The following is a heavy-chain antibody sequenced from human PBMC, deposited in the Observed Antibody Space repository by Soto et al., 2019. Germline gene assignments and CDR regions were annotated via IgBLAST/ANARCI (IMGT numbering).Heavy chain of an antibody. CDR2: INPNSGGT. CDR1: GYTFTGYY. CDR3: ARDSYCGGDCYSFRGNWFDP. J-gene: IGHJ5*02. D-gene: IGHD2-21*02. Sequence: RASGKVSYKASGYTFTGYYMHWVRQAPGQGLEWMGWINPNSGGTNYAQKFQGRVTMTRDTSISTAYMELSRLRSDDTAVYYCARDSYCGGDCYSFRGNWFDPWGQGTLVTVS. V-gene: IGHV1-2*02.